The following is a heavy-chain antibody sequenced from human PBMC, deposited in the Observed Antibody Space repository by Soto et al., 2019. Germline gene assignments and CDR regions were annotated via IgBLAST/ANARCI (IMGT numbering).Heavy chain of an antibody. CDR3: VFPANADFYY. CDR1: GGSLSSSNW. J-gene: IGHJ4*02. Sequence: SQTLSLTCVVSGGSLSSSNWWSWVRPPPGKGLEWIGEIYHSGTTNSSPSLKSRVIISADMSKNHFSLKLTSVTAADTAVYYCVFPANADFYYWGQGTPVTVS. V-gene: IGHV4-4*02. D-gene: IGHD2-2*01. CDR2: IYHSGTT.